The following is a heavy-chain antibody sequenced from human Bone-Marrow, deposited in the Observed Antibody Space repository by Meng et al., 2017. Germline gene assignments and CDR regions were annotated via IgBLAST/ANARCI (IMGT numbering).Heavy chain of an antibody. CDR2: LYSDISV. Sequence: GESLKISCGGSGFSVSTNYMGWVRQAPGKGLERVSGLYSDISVAYAESVKGRFTISRDNSKNMLYLQMNTLRPEDTAMYFCARIEKHYIWGSYHHAFDMWGLGTMVTVSS. D-gene: IGHD3-16*02. CDR3: ARIEKHYIWGSYHHAFDM. V-gene: IGHV3-66*02. CDR1: GFSVSTNY. J-gene: IGHJ3*02.